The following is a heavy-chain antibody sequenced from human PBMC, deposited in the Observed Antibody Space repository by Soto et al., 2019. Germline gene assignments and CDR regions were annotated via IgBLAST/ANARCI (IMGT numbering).Heavy chain of an antibody. D-gene: IGHD3-10*01. J-gene: IGHJ4*02. V-gene: IGHV4-30-4*01. CDR3: ARDRYYYGSGSYLNEYYFDY. CDR2: IYYSGST. Sequence: SETLSLTCTVSGGSISSGDYYWSWIRQPPGKGLEWIGYIYYSGSTYYNPSLKSRVTISVDTSKNQFSLKLSSATAADTAVHYCARDRYYYGSGSYLNEYYFDYWGQGTLVTVSS. CDR1: GGSISSGDYY.